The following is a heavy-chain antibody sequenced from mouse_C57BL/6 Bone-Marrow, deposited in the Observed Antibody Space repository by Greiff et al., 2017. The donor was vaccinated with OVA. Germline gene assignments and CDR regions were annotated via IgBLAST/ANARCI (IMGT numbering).Heavy chain of an antibody. CDR3: ARMRGLDY. V-gene: IGHV5-17*01. CDR2: ISSGSSTI. CDR1: GFTFSDYG. Sequence: EVQGVESGGGLVKPGGSLKLSCAASGFTFSDYGMHWVRQAPGKGLEWVAYISSGSSTIYYADTVQGSFTISRANAKNTLFLQMTSLRSEDTAMYYCARMRGLDYWGQGTTLTVSS. J-gene: IGHJ2*01.